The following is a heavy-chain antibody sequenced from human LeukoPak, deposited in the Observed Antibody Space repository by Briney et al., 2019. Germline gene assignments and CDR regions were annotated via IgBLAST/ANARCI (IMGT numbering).Heavy chain of an antibody. CDR2: ISGGGGST. J-gene: IGHJ4*02. CDR1: GFTFSSYA. Sequence: PGGSLRLSCAASGFTFSSYAMSWVRQVPGRGLEWVSAISGGGGSTYYADSVKGRFTISRDNSKNTLYLQMNSLRAEDTAVYYCAKGSSSFDYWGQGTLVTVSS. V-gene: IGHV3-23*01. CDR3: AKGSSSFDY. D-gene: IGHD2-2*01.